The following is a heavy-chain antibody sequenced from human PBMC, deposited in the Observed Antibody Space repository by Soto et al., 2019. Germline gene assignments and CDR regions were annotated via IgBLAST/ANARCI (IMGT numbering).Heavy chain of an antibody. V-gene: IGHV5-51*01. J-gene: IGHJ3*02. D-gene: IGHD3-10*01. CDR1: GYSFTSYW. CDR2: IFLGDSVT. Sequence: GESLKISCKGSGYSFTSYWIGWVRQMPGKGLEWMGFIFLGDSVTSYSPSFQGQVTISADKSISTAYLHWSSLKASDTAMYYCARRGITMVRGVIITGGEGAFDIWGQGTMVTVSS. CDR3: ARRGITMVRGVIITGGEGAFDI.